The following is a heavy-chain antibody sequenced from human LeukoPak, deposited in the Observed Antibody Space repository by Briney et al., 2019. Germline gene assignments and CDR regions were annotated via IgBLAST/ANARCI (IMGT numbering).Heavy chain of an antibody. CDR3: VRGGWYLYDALDI. V-gene: IGHV3-74*01. D-gene: IGHD6-19*01. Sequence: GGSLRLSCAASGFTFSSYAMSGVRQAPGEGLVWVSRMYADGSNTHYVDSVKGRFTISRDNAKNTLYLQMNTLRVEDTAVYYCVRGGWYLYDALDIWGQGTLVTVSS. CDR2: MYADGSNT. CDR1: GFTFSSYA. J-gene: IGHJ3*02.